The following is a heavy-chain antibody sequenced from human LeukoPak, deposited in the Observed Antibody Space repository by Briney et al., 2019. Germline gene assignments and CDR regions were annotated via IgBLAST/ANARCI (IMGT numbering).Heavy chain of an antibody. CDR1: GYTFTSYG. J-gene: IGHJ5*02. V-gene: IGHV1-69*05. CDR2: IIPIFGTA. Sequence: GASVKVSCKASGYTFTSYGISWVRQAPGQGLEWMGGIIPIFGTANYAQKFQGRVTITTDESTSTAYMELSSLRSEDTAVYYCARSSGTTPFDPRGQGTLVTVSS. D-gene: IGHD1-1*01. CDR3: ARSSGTTPFDP.